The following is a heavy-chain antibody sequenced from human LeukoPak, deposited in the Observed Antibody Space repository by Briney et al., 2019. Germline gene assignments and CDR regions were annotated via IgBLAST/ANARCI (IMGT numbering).Heavy chain of an antibody. CDR1: GDSINNNF. D-gene: IGHD3-3*01. CDR3: ARRVWSPRLKAFDI. J-gene: IGHJ3*02. CDR2: IYSTGST. V-gene: IGHV4-4*07. Sequence: PSETLSLTCTVSGDSINNNFWTWIRQPAGKGLEWIGRIYSTGSTNYNPSLKTRVTMSVDTSKNQFSLKLTSVTAADTAVYYCARRVWSPRLKAFDIWGQGTMVTVSS.